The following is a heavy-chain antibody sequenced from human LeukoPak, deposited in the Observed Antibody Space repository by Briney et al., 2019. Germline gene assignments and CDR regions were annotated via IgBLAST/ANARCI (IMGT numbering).Heavy chain of an antibody. CDR1: GGSISSSSYY. CDR2: IYYSGST. J-gene: IGHJ5*02. D-gene: IGHD4-17*01. CDR3: ARHSAAYYTVMFSWFDP. V-gene: IGHV4-39*01. Sequence: PSETLSLTCTVSGGSISSSSYYWGWIRQPPGKGLEWIGSIYYSGSTYYNPSLKSRVTISVDTSKNQFSLKLSSVTAADTAVYYCARHSAAYYTVMFSWFDPWGQGTLVTVSS.